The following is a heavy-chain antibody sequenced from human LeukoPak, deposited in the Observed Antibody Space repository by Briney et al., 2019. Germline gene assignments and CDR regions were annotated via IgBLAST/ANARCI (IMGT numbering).Heavy chain of an antibody. Sequence: PGGSLRLSCAASGFTFSSYSVNWVRHAPGKGLEWVSYISSSSSTIYYADSVKGRFTISRDNAKNSLYLQMNSLRAEDTAVYYCARDRIAVASTLDYWGQGTLVTVSS. V-gene: IGHV3-48*01. CDR3: ARDRIAVASTLDY. CDR2: ISSSSSTI. CDR1: GFTFSSYS. D-gene: IGHD6-19*01. J-gene: IGHJ4*02.